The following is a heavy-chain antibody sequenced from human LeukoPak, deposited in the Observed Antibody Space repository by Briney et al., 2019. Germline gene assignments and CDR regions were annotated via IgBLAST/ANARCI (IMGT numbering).Heavy chain of an antibody. Sequence: PGGSLRLSCAASGFTVISDYMSWVRQAPGKGLEWVSVIYSGGGTYYTDSVRGRFTISRDNSKNTLYLQMNSLRVDDTAVYYCARAGHSSGWYTASDSWGQGTLVTVSS. CDR2: IYSGGGT. J-gene: IGHJ4*02. CDR3: ARAGHSSGWYTASDS. V-gene: IGHV3-53*01. D-gene: IGHD6-19*01. CDR1: GFTVISDY.